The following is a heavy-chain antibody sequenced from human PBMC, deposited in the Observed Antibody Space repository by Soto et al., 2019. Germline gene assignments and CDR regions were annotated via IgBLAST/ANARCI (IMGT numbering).Heavy chain of an antibody. Sequence: QVQLVQSEGELRQPGASVTVSCRASGYTFTSYGIIWVRQAPGQGLEWMGYISPNSGATTYAQNPRDRLTLPTDTPTSTAYMELRSRSSDDPAIYYCVREMSPRSGPKNFFHYWGRGALVPFSS. CDR2: ISPNSGAT. J-gene: IGHJ4*02. CDR1: GYTFTSYG. V-gene: IGHV1-18*01. D-gene: IGHD6-25*01. CDR3: VREMSPRSGPKNFFHY.